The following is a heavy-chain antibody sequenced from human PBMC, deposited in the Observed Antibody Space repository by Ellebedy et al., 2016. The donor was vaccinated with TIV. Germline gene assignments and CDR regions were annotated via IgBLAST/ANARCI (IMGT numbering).Heavy chain of an antibody. V-gene: IGHV2-26*01. D-gene: IGHD2-21*02. J-gene: IGHJ4*02. CDR1: GFSLTNIIMG. Sequence: SGPTLVKPKETLTLTCTVSGFSLTNIIMGVSRIRQPPGKALEWLAHIFSNDEESYSTSLEARPSISKDTAKSQVVLTVASMDPVDTATYYCVRALKYCGGDCTYKFDFWGQGALVTVSS. CDR2: IFSNDEE. CDR3: VRALKYCGGDCTYKFDF.